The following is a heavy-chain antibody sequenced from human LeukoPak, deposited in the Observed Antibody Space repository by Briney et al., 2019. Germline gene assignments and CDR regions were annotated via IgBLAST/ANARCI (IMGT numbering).Heavy chain of an antibody. CDR3: ARDAFTAYCGGDCYSWPYWYFDL. CDR2: IITGVDIA. J-gene: IGHJ2*01. V-gene: IGHV1-69*04. D-gene: IGHD2-21*02. CDR1: GGTFSSYS. Sequence: ASLKVSCKASGGTFSSYSISWVRQAPGQGLEWMGRIITGVDIANYAQKFQGRFTITAAKSTSTAYMELSSLRFEDTAVYYCARDAFTAYCGGDCYSWPYWYFDLWGRGTLVAVCS.